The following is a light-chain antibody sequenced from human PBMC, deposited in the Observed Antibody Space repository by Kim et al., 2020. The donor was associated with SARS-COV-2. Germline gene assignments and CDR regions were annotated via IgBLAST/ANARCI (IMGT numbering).Light chain of an antibody. CDR2: DVS. CDR3: SSYAGTSRYV. V-gene: IGLV2-8*01. CDR1: SSDVGGYNY. Sequence: GQSVTISCTGPSSDVGGYNYVSWYQQHPGKAPKIMIYDVSKRPSGVPDRFSGSKSGNTASLTVSGLQAEDEADYYCSSYAGTSRYVFGTGTKVTVL. J-gene: IGLJ1*01.